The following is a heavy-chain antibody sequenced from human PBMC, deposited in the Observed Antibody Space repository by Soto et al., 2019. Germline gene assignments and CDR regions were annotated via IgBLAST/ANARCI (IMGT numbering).Heavy chain of an antibody. V-gene: IGHV4-34*01. CDR1: VGSFSGYY. J-gene: IGHJ4*02. CDR2: INHSGST. D-gene: IGHD5-12*01. Sequence: SETLSLTCAVYVGSFSGYYWSWIRQPPGKGLEWIGEINHSGSTNYNPSLKSRVTILVDTSKNQFSLKLSSVTAADTAVYYCDRGPGGSTPSYWGQGTRVTVSS. CDR3: DRGPGGSTPSY.